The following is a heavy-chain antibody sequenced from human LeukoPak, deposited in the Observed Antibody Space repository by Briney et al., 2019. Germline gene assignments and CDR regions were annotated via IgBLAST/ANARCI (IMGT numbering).Heavy chain of an antibody. J-gene: IGHJ6*03. CDR1: GYSFTSYW. D-gene: IGHD6-13*01. V-gene: IGHV5-51*01. CDR3: ARIGYSPAGAYYYYMDV. CDR2: IYPGDSDT. Sequence: GESLKISCKGSGYSFTSYWIGWVRQMPGKGLEWMGIIYPGDSDTRYSPSFQGQVTISADKSISTAYLQWSSLKASDTAMYYCARIGYSPAGAYYYYMDVWGKGTTVTVSS.